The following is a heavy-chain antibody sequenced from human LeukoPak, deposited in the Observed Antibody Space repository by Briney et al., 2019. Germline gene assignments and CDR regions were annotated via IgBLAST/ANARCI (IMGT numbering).Heavy chain of an antibody. CDR3: VKNWGGYYFDY. Sequence: GGSLRLSCVASGFDFTKYGMHWVRQAPGKGLEWVATRGLSSGSIYFADSVKGRFTVSRDNDKSTLYLQMNSLRAEDTAVYYCVKNWGGYYFDYWGQGTLVTVSS. V-gene: IGHV3-23*01. J-gene: IGHJ4*02. CDR1: GFDFTKYG. D-gene: IGHD7-27*01. CDR2: RGLSSGSI.